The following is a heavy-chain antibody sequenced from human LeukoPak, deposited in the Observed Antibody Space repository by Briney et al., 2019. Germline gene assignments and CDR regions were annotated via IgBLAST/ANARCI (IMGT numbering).Heavy chain of an antibody. J-gene: IGHJ6*02. CDR1: GYTFTSYA. D-gene: IGHD2-2*02. CDR3: ARDGCSSTSCYKDYYYYYGMDV. V-gene: IGHV1-3*01. CDR2: INAGNGNT. Sequence: ASVKVSCKASGYTFTSYAIHWVRQAPGQRLEWMGWINAGNGNTKYSQKFQGRVTITRDTSASTAYMELSSLRSEDTAVYYCARDGCSSTSCYKDYYYYYGMDVWGQGTTVTVSS.